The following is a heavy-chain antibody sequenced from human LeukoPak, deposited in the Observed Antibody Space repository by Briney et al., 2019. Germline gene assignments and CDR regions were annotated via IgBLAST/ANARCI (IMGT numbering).Heavy chain of an antibody. CDR3: TSYRGRMDD. CDR2: IKSKNDGGAA. J-gene: IGHJ6*02. D-gene: IGHD1-1*01. V-gene: IGHV3-15*01. Sequence: SGGSLRLSCAASGFTFSNAWMGWVRQAPGKGLEWVGRIKSKNDGGAADYAAPVKGRFTISRDDSKNTLYPQMNSLKTEDTAIYYCTSYRGRMDDWGQGTTVTVSS. CDR1: GFTFSNAW.